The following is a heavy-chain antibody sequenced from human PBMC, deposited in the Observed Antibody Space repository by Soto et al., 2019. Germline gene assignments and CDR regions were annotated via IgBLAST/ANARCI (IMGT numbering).Heavy chain of an antibody. D-gene: IGHD1-1*01. CDR3: ARGERYCRAWLDP. CDR2: IYYSGST. V-gene: IGHV4-59*01. CDR1: GGSISSYY. J-gene: IGHJ5*02. Sequence: SETLSLTCTVSGGSISSYYWSWIRQPPGKGLEWIGYIYYSGSTNYNPSLKSRVTISVDTSKNQFSLKLSSVTAADTAVYYCARGERYCRAWLDPCGQATLVTVSS.